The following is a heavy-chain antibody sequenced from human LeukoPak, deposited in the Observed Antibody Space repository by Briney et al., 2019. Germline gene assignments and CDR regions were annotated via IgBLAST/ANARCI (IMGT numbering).Heavy chain of an antibody. V-gene: IGHV4-59*01. Sequence: PWETLSLTCTVSGGSISSYYWSWIRQPAGKGLEWIGYIYYSGSTNYNPSLKSRVTISVDTSKNQFSLKLSSVTAADTAVYYCAREDYSNYVGGNYYYYYYMDVWGKGTTVTVSS. D-gene: IGHD4-11*01. CDR3: AREDYSNYVGGNYYYYYYMDV. J-gene: IGHJ6*03. CDR2: IYYSGST. CDR1: GGSISSYY.